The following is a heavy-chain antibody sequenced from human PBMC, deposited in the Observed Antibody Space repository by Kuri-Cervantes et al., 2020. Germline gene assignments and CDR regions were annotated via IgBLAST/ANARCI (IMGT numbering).Heavy chain of an antibody. J-gene: IGHJ3*02. CDR3: AREKTYGDYPLGAFDI. Sequence: GESLKISCAASGFTFSSYWMHWVRQAPGKGLVWVSRINSDGSSTSYADSVKGRFTISRDNAKNTLYLQMNSLRAEDTAVYYCAREKTYGDYPLGAFDIWGQGTMVTVSS. CDR2: INSDGSST. D-gene: IGHD4-17*01. CDR1: GFTFSSYW. V-gene: IGHV3-74*01.